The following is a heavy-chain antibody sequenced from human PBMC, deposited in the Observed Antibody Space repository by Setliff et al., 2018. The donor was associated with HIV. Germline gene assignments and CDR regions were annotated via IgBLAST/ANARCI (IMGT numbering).Heavy chain of an antibody. J-gene: IGHJ1*01. CDR2: ITAYNGNT. V-gene: IGHV1-18*01. Sequence: GASVKVSCKASGYTFTSYGISWVRQAPGQGLEWMGWITAYNGNTKYAQKFQGRVTMTRDTSISTAYMELSRLRSEDTAVYYCARVGVAAAGTAEYFQHWGQGTLVTVSS. D-gene: IGHD6-13*01. CDR3: ARVGVAAAGTAEYFQH. CDR1: GYTFTSYG.